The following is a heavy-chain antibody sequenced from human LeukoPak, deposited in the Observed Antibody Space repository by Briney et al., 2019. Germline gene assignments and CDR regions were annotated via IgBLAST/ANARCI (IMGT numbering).Heavy chain of an antibody. CDR3: AREVDTAMGIDAFDI. Sequence: GGSLRLSCAASGFTFSSYWMHWVRQAPGKGLVWVSRINSDGSSTSYADSVKGRFTISRDNAKNTLYLQMNSLRAEDTAVYYCAREVDTAMGIDAFDIWGQGTMVTVSS. J-gene: IGHJ3*02. V-gene: IGHV3-74*01. D-gene: IGHD5-18*01. CDR2: INSDGSST. CDR1: GFTFSSYW.